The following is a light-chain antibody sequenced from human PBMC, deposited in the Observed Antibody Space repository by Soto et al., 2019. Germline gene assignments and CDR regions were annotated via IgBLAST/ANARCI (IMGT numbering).Light chain of an antibody. Sequence: QSVLTQPASVSGSPGQWIAISCTGTSSDVGSYDYVSWYQQHPDKAPKLMIYEVTQRPSGASNRFSGSKSGNTASLTISGLQAEDEADYYCSSHTSVNTRVFGTGTKVTVL. CDR1: SSDVGSYDY. J-gene: IGLJ1*01. V-gene: IGLV2-14*01. CDR3: SSHTSVNTRV. CDR2: EVT.